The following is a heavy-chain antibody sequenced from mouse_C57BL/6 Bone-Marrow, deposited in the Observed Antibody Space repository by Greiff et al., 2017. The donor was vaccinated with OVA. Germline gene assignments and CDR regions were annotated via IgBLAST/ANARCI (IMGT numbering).Heavy chain of an antibody. CDR2: IYPGDGDT. CDR1: GYAFSSSW. J-gene: IGHJ4*01. CDR3: ARSPYAMDY. V-gene: IGHV1-82*01. Sequence: QVQLQQSGPELVKPGASVKISCKASGYAFSSSWMNWVKQRPGKGLEWIGRIYPGDGDTTYNGKFKGKATLTADKSSSTAYMQLSSLTSEDSAVYFCARSPYAMDYWGQGTSVTVSS.